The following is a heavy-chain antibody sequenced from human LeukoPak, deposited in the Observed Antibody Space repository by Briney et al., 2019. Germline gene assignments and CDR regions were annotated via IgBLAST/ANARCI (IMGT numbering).Heavy chain of an antibody. Sequence: LSETLSHPCAVYGGSFSGYYWRWIRQPPGKRLEWIGEINHSGSTNYNPSLKSRVTISVDTSKNQFSLKLRSVTAADTAVYYCARGPTIFGVVIRPYLPYFDYWGQGTLVTVSS. D-gene: IGHD3-3*01. CDR2: INHSGST. CDR1: GGSFSGYY. V-gene: IGHV4-34*01. CDR3: ARGPTIFGVVIRPYLPYFDY. J-gene: IGHJ4*02.